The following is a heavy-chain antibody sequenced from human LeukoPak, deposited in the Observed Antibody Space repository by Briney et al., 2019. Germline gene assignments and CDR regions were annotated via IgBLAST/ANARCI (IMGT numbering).Heavy chain of an antibody. D-gene: IGHD3-16*01. CDR3: ARDRSLGIIDY. CDR2: IYYSGST. Sequence: PETLSLTCIVSGDAISRYYWSWIRQPPGKGLEWIGYIYYSGSTNYNPSLKSRVTISVEASKNHFSLKLTSVTAADTAVYYCARDRSLGIIDYWGQGTLVTVSS. V-gene: IGHV4-59*01. J-gene: IGHJ4*02. CDR1: GDAISRYY.